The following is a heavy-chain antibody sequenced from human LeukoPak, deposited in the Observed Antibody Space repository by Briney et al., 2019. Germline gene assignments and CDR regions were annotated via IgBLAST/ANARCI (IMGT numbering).Heavy chain of an antibody. J-gene: IGHJ4*02. V-gene: IGHV3-33*06. CDR3: AKGGLRGEYYYDSSGYLDY. Sequence: GRSLRLSCAASGFTFSSYGMHWVRQAPGKGMEWVAVIRYDGSNKYYADSVKGRFTISRDNSTNTLYLQMNSLRAEGTAVYYCAKGGLRGEYYYDSSGYLDYWGQGTLVTVSS. CDR2: IRYDGSNK. D-gene: IGHD3-22*01. CDR1: GFTFSSYG.